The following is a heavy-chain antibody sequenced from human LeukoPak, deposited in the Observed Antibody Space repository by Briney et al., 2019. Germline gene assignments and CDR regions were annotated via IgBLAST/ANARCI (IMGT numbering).Heavy chain of an antibody. CDR1: GFTFSSYG. J-gene: IGHJ4*02. Sequence: GGSLRLSCAASGFTFSSYGMHWVRQAPGKGLEWVAAISYDGSNKYYADSVKGRFTISRDNSKNTLYLQMNSLRAEDTAVYYCAKDNYYDNSAYPDYGGQGTLVTVSS. CDR3: AKDNYYDNSAYPDY. CDR2: ISYDGSNK. V-gene: IGHV3-30*18. D-gene: IGHD3-22*01.